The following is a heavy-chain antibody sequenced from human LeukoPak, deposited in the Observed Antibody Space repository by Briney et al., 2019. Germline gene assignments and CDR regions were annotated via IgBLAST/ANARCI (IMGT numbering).Heavy chain of an antibody. CDR3: ATSSLTEQTPMTSEYFQH. CDR1: GYTLTELS. V-gene: IGHV1-24*01. D-gene: IGHD1-14*01. CDR2: FDPEDGET. Sequence: ASVKVSCKVSGYTLTELSMHWVRQAPGKGLEWMGGFDPEDGETIYAQKFQGRVTMTEDTSTDTAYMELSSLRSEDTAVYYCATSSLTEQTPMTSEYFQHWGQGTLVTVSS. J-gene: IGHJ1*01.